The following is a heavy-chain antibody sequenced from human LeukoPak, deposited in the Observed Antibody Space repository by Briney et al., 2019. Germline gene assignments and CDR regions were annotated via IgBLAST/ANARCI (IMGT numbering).Heavy chain of an antibody. CDR3: ARGASGVYTVTTSWFDP. CDR2: INPNSGGT. CDR1: GYTFTGYY. V-gene: IGHV1-2*02. D-gene: IGHD4-17*01. Sequence: GASVKVSCKASGYTFTGYYMHWVRQAPGQGLEWMGWINPNSGGTNYAQKFQGRVTMTRDTSISTAYMELSRLRSDDTAVYYCARGASGVYTVTTSWFDPWGQGTLVTVYS. J-gene: IGHJ5*02.